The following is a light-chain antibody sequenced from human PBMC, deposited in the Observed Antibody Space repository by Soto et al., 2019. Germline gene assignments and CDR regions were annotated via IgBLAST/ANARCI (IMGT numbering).Light chain of an antibody. J-gene: IGKJ5*01. CDR1: QSVSSY. CDR3: QQRSNWPPT. V-gene: IGKV3-11*01. Sequence: EILLTQSPSTLSSSLGERATLSCRASQSVSSYLAWYQQKPGQAPRLLIYDASNRHTGIPSRFSGSGSGTDFTLTDCTLEPRDFAAYDCQQRSNWPPTFGHGTRLEIK. CDR2: DAS.